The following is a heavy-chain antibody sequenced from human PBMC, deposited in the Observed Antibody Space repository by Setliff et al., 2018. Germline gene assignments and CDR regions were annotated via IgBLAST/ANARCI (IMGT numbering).Heavy chain of an antibody. CDR2: INRNGGRI. D-gene: IGHD3-3*01. CDR3: ARPQPPYNLWSGDWRY. CDR1: GFTFDDYV. Sequence: RTGGSLRLSCAASGFTFDDYVMSWVRQAPGKGLEWVSDINRNGGRIGYADPVKGRFTISRDNAKNSLFLQMNGLGAEDTALYYCARPQPPYNLWSGDWRYWGQGSLVTVSS. J-gene: IGHJ4*02. V-gene: IGHV3-20*04.